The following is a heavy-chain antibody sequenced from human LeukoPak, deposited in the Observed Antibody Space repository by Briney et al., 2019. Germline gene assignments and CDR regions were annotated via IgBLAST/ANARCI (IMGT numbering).Heavy chain of an antibody. CDR1: EFTFSRYA. CDR3: ARRPTDYYDSSGYFDY. J-gene: IGHJ4*02. V-gene: IGHV3-53*01. Sequence: GGSLRLSCAASEFTFSRYAMSWVRQAPGKGLEWVSVIYSGGSTYYADSVKGRFTISRDNSKNTLYLQMNSLRAEDTAVYYCARRPTDYYDSSGYFDYWGQGTLVTVSS. D-gene: IGHD3-22*01. CDR2: IYSGGST.